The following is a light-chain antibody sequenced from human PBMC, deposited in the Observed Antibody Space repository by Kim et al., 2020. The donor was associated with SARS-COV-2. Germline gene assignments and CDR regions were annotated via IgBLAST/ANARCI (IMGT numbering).Light chain of an antibody. V-gene: IGLV6-57*03. CDR1: RGTIGTNF. Sequence: GNTLTSSCPRSRGTIGTNFVQWYQQRPGSAPTTVIYEDYRRPSGVPDRFSASTDISSNSASLTISGLKTEDEADYYCQSYDSSTWVFGGGTQLTVL. J-gene: IGLJ3*02. CDR3: QSYDSSTWV. CDR2: EDY.